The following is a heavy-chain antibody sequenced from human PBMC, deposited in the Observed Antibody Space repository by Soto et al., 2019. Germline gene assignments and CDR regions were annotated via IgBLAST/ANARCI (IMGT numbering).Heavy chain of an antibody. D-gene: IGHD2-2*01. J-gene: IGHJ4*02. CDR3: ARYHCTPASCYYLDV. CDR1: GGSLSKYF. Sequence: PSETLSLTCTASGGSLSKYFWSWVRKPPGQVPEWIGHAKYGGTTNYNPFHKSLSTISLHTSKTLYFREKTPVTTADTAIYYCARYHCTPASCYYLDVWSQGTLVTVSS. V-gene: IGHV4-59*01. CDR2: AKYGGTT.